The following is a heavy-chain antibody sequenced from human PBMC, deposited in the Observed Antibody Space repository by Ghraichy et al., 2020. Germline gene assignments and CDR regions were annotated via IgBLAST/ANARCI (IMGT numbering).Heavy chain of an antibody. Sequence: GGSLRLSCAASGFTFSSYAMSWVRQAPGKGLEWVSAISGSGGSTYYADSVKGRFTISRDNSKNTLYLQMNSLRAEDTAVYYCAKVNHHPTYYDFWRIPYYFDYWGQGTLVTVSS. J-gene: IGHJ4*02. CDR2: ISGSGGST. D-gene: IGHD3-3*01. CDR1: GFTFSSYA. V-gene: IGHV3-23*01. CDR3: AKVNHHPTYYDFWRIPYYFDY.